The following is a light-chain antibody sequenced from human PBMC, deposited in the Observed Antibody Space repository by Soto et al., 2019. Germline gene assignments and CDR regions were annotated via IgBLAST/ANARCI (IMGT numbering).Light chain of an antibody. Sequence: QSALTQPASVSGSPGQSITISCTGTTSDVGSYNYVSWYQQHPGKVPKLMIYEVTNRPSGVSNRFSGSKSGNTASLTISGLQAEDEADYYCSSYTSSTWVFGGGTNLTVL. CDR1: TSDVGSYNY. CDR2: EVT. CDR3: SSYTSSTWV. J-gene: IGLJ3*02. V-gene: IGLV2-14*01.